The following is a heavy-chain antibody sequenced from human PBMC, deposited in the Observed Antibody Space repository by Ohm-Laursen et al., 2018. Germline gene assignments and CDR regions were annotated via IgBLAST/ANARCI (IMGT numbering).Heavy chain of an antibody. CDR3: ARDRIAARRGDFDY. J-gene: IGHJ4*02. D-gene: IGHD6-6*01. V-gene: IGHV3-9*01. Sequence: SLRLSCSASGFTFDDYAMHWVRQAPGKGLEWVSGISWNSGSIGYADSVKGRFTISRDNAKNSLYLQMNSLRAEDTAVYYWARDRIAARRGDFDYWGQGTLVTVSS. CDR2: ISWNSGSI. CDR1: GFTFDDYA.